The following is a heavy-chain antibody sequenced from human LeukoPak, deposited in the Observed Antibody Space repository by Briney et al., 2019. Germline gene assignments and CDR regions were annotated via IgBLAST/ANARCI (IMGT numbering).Heavy chain of an antibody. CDR1: GFTFSSDA. D-gene: IGHD3-16*01. CDR2: ISGGGDNT. Sequence: GESLRLSCAASGFTFSSDAVSWVRQAPGKGLEWVSGISGGGDNTYYADAVKGRFTVSRDNAENSLYLQMSNLRAEDAAVYFCARGGGLDVWGQGATVTVSS. CDR3: ARGGGLDV. J-gene: IGHJ6*02. V-gene: IGHV3-23*01.